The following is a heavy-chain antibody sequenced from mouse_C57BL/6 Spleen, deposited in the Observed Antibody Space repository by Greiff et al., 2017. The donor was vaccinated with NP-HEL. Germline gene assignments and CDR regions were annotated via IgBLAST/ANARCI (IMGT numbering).Heavy chain of an antibody. Sequence: QVQLKQSGPGLVQPSQSLSITCTVSGFSLTSYGVHWVRQSPGKGLEWLGVIWSGGSTDYNAAFISRLSISKDNSKSQVFFKMNSLQADDTAIYYCARNPFSYYGKMDYWGQGTSVTVSS. V-gene: IGHV2-2*01. D-gene: IGHD1-1*01. CDR3: ARNPFSYYGKMDY. CDR1: GFSLTSYG. CDR2: IWSGGST. J-gene: IGHJ4*01.